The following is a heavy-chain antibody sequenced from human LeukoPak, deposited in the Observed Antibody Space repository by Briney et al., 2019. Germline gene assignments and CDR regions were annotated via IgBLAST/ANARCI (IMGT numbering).Heavy chain of an antibody. V-gene: IGHV4-34*10. D-gene: IGHD3-3*01. CDR1: GGSFSGYY. Sequence: SETLSLTCAVYGGSFSGYYWSWIRQPPGKGLEWIGEINHSGSTYYNPSLKSRITMSVDMSANQFSLRLTSVSAADTAVYYCTRAYWIGFHFDSWGQGILVSVSS. CDR2: INHSGST. CDR3: TRAYWIGFHFDS. J-gene: IGHJ4*02.